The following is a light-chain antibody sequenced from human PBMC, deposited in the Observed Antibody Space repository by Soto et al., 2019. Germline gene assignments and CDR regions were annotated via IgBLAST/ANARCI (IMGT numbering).Light chain of an antibody. CDR2: AAS. V-gene: IGKV3-20*01. J-gene: IGKJ1*01. CDR3: QGYGTSWT. Sequence: LPQSPAPGSLYSWDRATLPCRASQSVSSNKLAWYQQQPGQPPRILIYAASSRATGIPDSFSVSGSATEFTIPIKRLEPEEFAVDDCQGYGTSWTFFQGTKVDIK. CDR1: QSVSSNK.